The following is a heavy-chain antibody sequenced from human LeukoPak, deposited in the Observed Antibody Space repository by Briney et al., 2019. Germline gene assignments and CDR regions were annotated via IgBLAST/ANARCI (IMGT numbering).Heavy chain of an antibody. CDR2: ISHDGSNK. J-gene: IGHJ1*01. Sequence: GGSLRLSCAASGFTFSSYAMHWVRQAPGKGLEWVAAISHDGSNKYHADSVKGRFTISRDNSKNTVYLQMNSLRAEDTAVYFCAGSPKYSSSWFEYFQHRGQGTLVTVSS. D-gene: IGHD6-13*01. CDR3: AGSPKYSSSWFEYFQH. V-gene: IGHV3-30*01. CDR1: GFTFSSYA.